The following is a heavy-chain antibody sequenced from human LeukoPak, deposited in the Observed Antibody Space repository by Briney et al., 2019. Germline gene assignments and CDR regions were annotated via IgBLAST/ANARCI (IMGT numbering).Heavy chain of an antibody. CDR1: GYSFTSYW. J-gene: IGHJ5*02. Sequence: GESLKISCKGSGYSFTSYWIGWVRQMPGKGLEWMGIIYPGDSDTRYSPSFQGQVTISADKSISTAYLQWSSLKASDTAMYYCARHLAAAGRPNWFDPWGQGTLVIVSS. D-gene: IGHD6-13*01. CDR3: ARHLAAAGRPNWFDP. V-gene: IGHV5-51*01. CDR2: IYPGDSDT.